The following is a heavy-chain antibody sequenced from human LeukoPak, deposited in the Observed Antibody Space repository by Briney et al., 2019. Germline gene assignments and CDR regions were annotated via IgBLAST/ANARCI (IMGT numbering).Heavy chain of an antibody. Sequence: NPSETLSLTCTVSGGSISSSSYYWGWIRQPPGKGLEWIGSIYYSGSTYYNPSLKSRVTISVDTSKNQFSLKLSSVTAADTAVYYCARAVNGDCPCAFDIWGQGTMVTVSS. J-gene: IGHJ3*02. CDR3: ARAVNGDCPCAFDI. D-gene: IGHD2-21*02. V-gene: IGHV4-39*07. CDR1: GGSISSSSYY. CDR2: IYYSGST.